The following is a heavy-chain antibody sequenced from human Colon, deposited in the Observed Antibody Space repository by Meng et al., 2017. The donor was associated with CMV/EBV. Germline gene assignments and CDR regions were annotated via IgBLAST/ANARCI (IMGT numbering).Heavy chain of an antibody. CDR2: MSPNNANT. CDR1: GYTFTSLD. D-gene: IGHD3-22*01. CDR3: ARGVDRGVDV. Sequence: ASVKVSCKASGYTFTSLDINWVRQATGQGFEWMGWMSPNNANTGHAQKFQSRVTMTRNISINTAYMELSSLTSEDTGVYYCARGVDRGVDVWGQGTTVTVSS. V-gene: IGHV1-8*01. J-gene: IGHJ6*02.